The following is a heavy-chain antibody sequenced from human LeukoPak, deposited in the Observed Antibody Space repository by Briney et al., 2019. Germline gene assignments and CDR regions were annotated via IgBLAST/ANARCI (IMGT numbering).Heavy chain of an antibody. CDR1: GGSISSNSAY. V-gene: IGHV4-39*01. J-gene: IGHJ5*02. Sequence: SETLSLTCTVSGGSISSNSAYWGWIRQPPGKGLEWIGSIYYSGSTYYNPSLKSRVTISVDTSKNQFSLKLSSVTAADTAVYFCARLGVYGSGNYCGDKFDPWGQGTLVTVSS. CDR2: IYYSGST. CDR3: ARLGVYGSGNYCGDKFDP. D-gene: IGHD3-10*01.